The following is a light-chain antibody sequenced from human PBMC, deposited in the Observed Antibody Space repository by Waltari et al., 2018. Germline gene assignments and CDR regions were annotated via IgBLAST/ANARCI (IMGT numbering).Light chain of an antibody. V-gene: IGKV3-15*01. Sequence: EVVMTQSPATLSASPGESATLPCRASQYVNIHLDWYQQKPGQAPRLPIYAASTRATGVPARFSGSGAGTDFTLTISSLQSEDSAVYYCQQYNDWPRTFGLGTKVEIK. J-gene: IGKJ1*01. CDR1: QYVNIH. CDR3: QQYNDWPRT. CDR2: AAS.